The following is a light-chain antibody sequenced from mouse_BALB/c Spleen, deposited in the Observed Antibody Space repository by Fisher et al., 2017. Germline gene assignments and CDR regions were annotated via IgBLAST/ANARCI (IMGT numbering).Light chain of an antibody. V-gene: IGKV4-55*01. CDR1: SSVNY. J-gene: IGKJ1*01. CDR2: DTS. CDR3: QQWSGYPWT. Sequence: IVMTQTTAIMSASPGEKVTMSCRASSSVNYMYWYQQKPGSSPRLLIYDTSNLASGVPVRFSGSGSGTSYSLTISRMEAEDDATYYCQQWSGYPWTFGGGTKL.